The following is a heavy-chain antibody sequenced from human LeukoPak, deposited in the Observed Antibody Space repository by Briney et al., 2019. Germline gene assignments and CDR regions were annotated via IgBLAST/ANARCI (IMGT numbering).Heavy chain of an antibody. Sequence: PSETLSLTCSVSGGSIRSNYWSWLRQPPGKGLEWIGYSHYSGSTNYNPSLKSRVTISVDTSKNQFSLKLSSVTAADTAVYYCAKSNGYGLIDIWGQGTMVTVSS. V-gene: IGHV4-59*01. CDR2: SHYSGST. D-gene: IGHD3-10*01. CDR1: GGSIRSNY. J-gene: IGHJ3*02. CDR3: AKSNGYGLIDI.